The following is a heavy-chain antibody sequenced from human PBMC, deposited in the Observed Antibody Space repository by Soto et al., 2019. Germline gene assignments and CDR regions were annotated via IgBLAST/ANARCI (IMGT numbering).Heavy chain of an antibody. CDR1: GYSFTSYW. J-gene: IGHJ4*02. CDR2: IYPGDSDT. V-gene: IGHV5-51*01. D-gene: IGHD2-2*01. Sequence: GESLKISCKGSGYSFTSYWIGWVRQMPGKGLEWMGIIYPGDSDTRYSPSFQGQVTISADKSISTAYLQWSSLRASDTAMYYRARNIRTRSVGFDYWGQGTLVTVSS. CDR3: ARNIRTRSVGFDY.